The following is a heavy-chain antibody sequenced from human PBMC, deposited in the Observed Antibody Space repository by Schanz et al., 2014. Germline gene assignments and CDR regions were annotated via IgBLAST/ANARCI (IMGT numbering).Heavy chain of an antibody. CDR3: ARDMPAAGLNDY. CDR2: ISGSGETT. J-gene: IGHJ4*02. V-gene: IGHV3-23*01. Sequence: EVQLLESGGGLVQPGGSLRLSCAASGFTFSSYAMSWVRQAPGKGLEWVSAISGSGETTYYADSVKGRFTISRDNSKNALYLQMNSLRADDTAIYYCARDMPAAGLNDYWGQGTLVTVSS. CDR1: GFTFSSYA. D-gene: IGHD6-13*01.